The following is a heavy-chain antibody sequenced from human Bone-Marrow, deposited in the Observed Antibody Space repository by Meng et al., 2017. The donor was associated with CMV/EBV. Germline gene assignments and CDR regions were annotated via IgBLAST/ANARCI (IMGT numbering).Heavy chain of an antibody. V-gene: IGHV4-39*07. CDR3: ARDRGYCSGGSCYFSYFDY. D-gene: IGHD2-15*01. J-gene: IGHJ4*02. CDR1: GGSISSSSYY. Sequence: SETLSLTCTVSGGSISSSSYYWGWIRQLPGKGLEWIGEIYHSGSTNYNPSLKSRVTISVDKSKNQFSLKLSSVTAADTAVYYCARDRGYCSGGSCYFSYFDYWGQGTLVTVSS. CDR2: IYHSGST.